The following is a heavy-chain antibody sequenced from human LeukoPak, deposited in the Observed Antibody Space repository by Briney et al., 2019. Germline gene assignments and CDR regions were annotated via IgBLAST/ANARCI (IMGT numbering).Heavy chain of an antibody. Sequence: PGGSLRLSCAASGFTFSSYGMHWVRQAPGKGLEWVAVIWYDGSNKYYADSVKGRFTISRDNSKNTLYLQMNSLRAEDTAVYYCARSGYCSSTSCPKYYYYYYMDVWGKGTTVTVSS. CDR3: ARSGYCSSTSCPKYYYYYYMDV. V-gene: IGHV3-33*01. J-gene: IGHJ6*03. CDR1: GFTFSSYG. CDR2: IWYDGSNK. D-gene: IGHD2-2*01.